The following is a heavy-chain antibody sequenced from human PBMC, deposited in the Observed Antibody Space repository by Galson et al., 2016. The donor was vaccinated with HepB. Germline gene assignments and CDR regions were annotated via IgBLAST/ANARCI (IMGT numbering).Heavy chain of an antibody. D-gene: IGHD2-2*01. V-gene: IGHV3-23*01. CDR3: VSPSGYCSSLSCPFDY. CDR2: ISGSGDKT. Sequence: SLRLSCAASGFSVSSYALSWVRQPPGKGLEWVSTISGSGDKTYYIDSVKGRFTISRDNSKDTLYLQMNRLRDEDTAVYYCVSPSGYCSSLSCPFDYWGPGTLVSVSS. J-gene: IGHJ4*02. CDR1: GFSVSSYA.